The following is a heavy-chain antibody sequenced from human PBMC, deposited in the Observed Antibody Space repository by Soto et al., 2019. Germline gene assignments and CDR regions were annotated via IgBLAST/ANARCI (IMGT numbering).Heavy chain of an antibody. CDR1: GGSISSYY. Sequence: SETLSLTCTVSGGSISSYYWSWIRQPPGKGLEWIGYMYNTGSTIYNPSLKSRVTISVDTSKNQFSLKLNSVTAADTSVFYCARDLWGYCGADCYPLDVWGQGTTVTVSS. V-gene: IGHV4-59*01. CDR3: ARDLWGYCGADCYPLDV. J-gene: IGHJ6*02. CDR2: MYNTGST. D-gene: IGHD2-21*02.